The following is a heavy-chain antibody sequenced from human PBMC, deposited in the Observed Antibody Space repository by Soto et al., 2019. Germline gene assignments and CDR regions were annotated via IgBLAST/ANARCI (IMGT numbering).Heavy chain of an antibody. J-gene: IGHJ4*02. Sequence: SETLSLTCTVSGGSISSYYWSWIRQPPGKGLEWIGYIYYSGSTNYNPSLKSRVTISVDTSKNQFSLKLSSVTAADTAVYYCARGDYGDYFDYWGQGTLVTVSS. V-gene: IGHV4-59*01. CDR3: ARGDYGDYFDY. D-gene: IGHD4-17*01. CDR2: IYYSGST. CDR1: GGSISSYY.